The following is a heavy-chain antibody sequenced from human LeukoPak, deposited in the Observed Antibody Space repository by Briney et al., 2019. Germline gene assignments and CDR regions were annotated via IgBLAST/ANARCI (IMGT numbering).Heavy chain of an antibody. V-gene: IGHV3-23*01. CDR1: GFTFSSYA. CDR3: AKDVGYDSGGYGFDY. CDR2: ISGGAGST. D-gene: IGHD3-22*01. J-gene: IGHJ4*02. Sequence: PGGSLRLSCAASGFTFSSYAMQWVRQAPGKGLEWVSAISGGAGSTSSAASVKGRFTISRDNSKNTVYLQMNSLRAEDTGVYYCAKDVGYDSGGYGFDYWGQGTLVTVSP.